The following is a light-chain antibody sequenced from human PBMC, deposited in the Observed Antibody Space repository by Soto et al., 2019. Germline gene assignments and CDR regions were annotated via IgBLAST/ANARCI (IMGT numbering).Light chain of an antibody. CDR2: QAS. V-gene: IGKV1-5*03. Sequence: DIQMNQSPSTLSASVGDRVSITCRASQSISRQLAWYQQKPGKAPNLLIYQASNLETGVPSRFTGSGSGTEFTLTISSLLPDDLATYYCPQYQSYWTFGQGTKVEVK. CDR3: PQYQSYWT. CDR1: QSISRQ. J-gene: IGKJ1*01.